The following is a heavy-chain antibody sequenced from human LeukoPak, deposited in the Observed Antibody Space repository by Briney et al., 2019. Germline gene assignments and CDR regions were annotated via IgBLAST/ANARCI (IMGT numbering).Heavy chain of an antibody. D-gene: IGHD2-2*01. V-gene: IGHV3-11*01. CDR3: ARDLGVPAARNWFDP. CDR1: GFTFSDYY. CDR2: ISSSGSTI. J-gene: IGHJ5*02. Sequence: PGGSLRLSCAAPGFTFSDYYMSWIRQAPGKGLEWVSYISSSGSTIYYADSVKGRFTISRDNAKNSLYLQMNSLRAEDTAVYYCARDLGVPAARNWFDPWGQGTLVTVSS.